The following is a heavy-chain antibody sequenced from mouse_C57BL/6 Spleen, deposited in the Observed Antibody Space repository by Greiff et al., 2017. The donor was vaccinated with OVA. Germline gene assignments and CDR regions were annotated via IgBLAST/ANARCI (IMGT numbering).Heavy chain of an antibody. V-gene: IGHV2-2*01. CDR2: ICRGGST. J-gene: IGHJ3*01. CDR3: SSLGPGFAY. CDR1: GFSLTSYG. D-gene: IGHD2-10*02. Sequence: QVQLQQSGPGLVQPSQSLSITCTVSGFSLTSYGVHWVRQSPGKGLEWLGVICRGGSTDYNAAFISSLSISKDNSKSQVFFKMNSLQADETAVYYCSSLGPGFAYWGQGTLVTVSA.